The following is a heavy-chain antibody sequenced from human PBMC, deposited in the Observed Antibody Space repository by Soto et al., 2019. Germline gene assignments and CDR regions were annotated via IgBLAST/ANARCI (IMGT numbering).Heavy chain of an antibody. J-gene: IGHJ4*02. V-gene: IGHV5-51*01. CDR3: ARQADYNILTGYFYYFDY. CDR1: GYSFTDYW. D-gene: IGHD3-9*01. Sequence: GESLKISCKSSGYSFTDYWIGWVRQMPGKGLEWMGIIYPGDSDARYSPSFQGQVTISVDTSINTAFLRWNSLTASDTAMYYCARQADYNILTGYFYYFDYWGQGSLVTVSS. CDR2: IYPGDSDA.